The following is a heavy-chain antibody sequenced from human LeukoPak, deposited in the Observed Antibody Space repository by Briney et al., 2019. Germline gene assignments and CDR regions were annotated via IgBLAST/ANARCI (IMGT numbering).Heavy chain of an antibody. CDR2: INPSGGST. J-gene: IGHJ4*02. CDR3: ARVYGYVDHPDY. CDR1: GYTFTSYY. Sequence: ASAKVSCKASGYTFTSYYIHWVRQAPGQGLEWMGIINPSGGSTTYAQKFQGRVTMTGDTPTSTVYMELSSLRSEDTAVYYCARVYGYVDHPDYWGQGTLVTVSS. D-gene: IGHD4-17*01. V-gene: IGHV1-46*03.